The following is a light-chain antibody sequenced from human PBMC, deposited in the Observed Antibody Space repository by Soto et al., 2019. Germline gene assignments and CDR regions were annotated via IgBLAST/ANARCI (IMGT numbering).Light chain of an antibody. CDR1: QSVSSY. CDR2: DAS. J-gene: IGKJ5*01. CDR3: QQYIKWPIT. Sequence: EIVLTQSPATLSFSPGERATLSCRASQSVSSYLAWYQQKPGQAPRLLIYDASNRATGIPARFSGSGSGTEFTLTVSSLQSEDFAVYYCQQYIKWPITFGQGTRLEIK. V-gene: IGKV3-11*01.